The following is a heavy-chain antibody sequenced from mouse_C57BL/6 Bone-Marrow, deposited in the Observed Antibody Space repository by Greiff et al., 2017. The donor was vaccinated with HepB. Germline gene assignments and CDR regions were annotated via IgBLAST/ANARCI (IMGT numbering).Heavy chain of an antibody. J-gene: IGHJ4*01. Sequence: QVQLKESGAELARPGASVKLSCKASGYTFTSYGISWVKHRTGQGLEWIGEIYPRSGNTYYNEKFKGKATLTADKSSSTAYMELRSLTSEDSAVYFCARRVPRGAMDYWGQGTSVTVSS. CDR1: GYTFTSYG. D-gene: IGHD2-14*01. CDR3: ARRVPRGAMDY. CDR2: IYPRSGNT. V-gene: IGHV1-81*01.